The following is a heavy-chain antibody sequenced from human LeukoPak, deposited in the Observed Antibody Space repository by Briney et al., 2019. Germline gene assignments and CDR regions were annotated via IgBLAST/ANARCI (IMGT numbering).Heavy chain of an antibody. D-gene: IGHD3-10*01. Sequence: KPSETLSLTCAVYGGAFRGYYWSWIRQPPRKGLELIGEINHSGSTHYNPSLKSRVTISVDTSKNQFSLKLSSVTAADTALYYCAREYTLVRGVIITGWFDPWGQGTLVTVSS. CDR2: INHSGST. CDR3: AREYTLVRGVIITGWFDP. J-gene: IGHJ5*02. CDR1: GGAFRGYY. V-gene: IGHV4-34*01.